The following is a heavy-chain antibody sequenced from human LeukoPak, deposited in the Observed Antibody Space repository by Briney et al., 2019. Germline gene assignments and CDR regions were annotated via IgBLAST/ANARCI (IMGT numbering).Heavy chain of an antibody. J-gene: IGHJ6*04. Sequence: SVKVSCKASGFTFTSSAMQWVRQARGQRLEWIGWIVVGSGNTNYAQKFQERVTITRDMSTSTAYMELSSLRSEDTAVYYCAAEYCGGDCYSNYYYYGMDVWGKGTTVTVSS. V-gene: IGHV1-58*02. CDR3: AAEYCGGDCYSNYYYYGMDV. CDR1: GFTFTSSA. CDR2: IVVGSGNT. D-gene: IGHD2-21*02.